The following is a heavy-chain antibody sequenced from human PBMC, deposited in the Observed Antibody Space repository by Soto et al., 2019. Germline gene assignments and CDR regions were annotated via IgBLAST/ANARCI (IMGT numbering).Heavy chain of an antibody. Sequence: VGSLRLSCAASGFTFSGSAMHWVRQASGKGLEWVGRIRTKANSYATTYAASVQGRFTISRDDSKNTAYLQMNSLKTEDTAVYYCTRPPSWLLGYGMDVWGQGTTVTVSS. CDR1: GFTFSGSA. CDR3: TRPPSWLLGYGMDV. CDR2: IRTKANSYAT. D-gene: IGHD5-12*01. J-gene: IGHJ6*02. V-gene: IGHV3-73*01.